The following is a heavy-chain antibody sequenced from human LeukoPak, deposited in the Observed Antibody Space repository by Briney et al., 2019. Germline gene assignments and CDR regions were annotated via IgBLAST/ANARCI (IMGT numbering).Heavy chain of an antibody. Sequence: SETLSHTCTVSGGSISSYYWSWIRQPAGKGLEWIGRIYTSGSTNYNPSLKSRVTMSVDTSKNQFSLKLSSVTAADTAVYYCARGGAAASDYYYYMDVWGKGTTVTVSS. V-gene: IGHV4-4*07. CDR3: ARGGAAASDYYYYMDV. CDR2: IYTSGST. D-gene: IGHD6-13*01. J-gene: IGHJ6*03. CDR1: GGSISSYY.